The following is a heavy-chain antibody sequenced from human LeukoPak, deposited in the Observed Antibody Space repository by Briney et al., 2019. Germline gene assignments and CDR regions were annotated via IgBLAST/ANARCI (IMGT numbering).Heavy chain of an antibody. CDR2: ISRDGSTV. J-gene: IGHJ4*02. D-gene: IGHD3-10*01. V-gene: IGHV3-48*03. Sequence: GGALRLSCAGSGFTFRNYEMSWVRQAPGKGLEWVSHISRDGSTVYYRDSVKGRFTISRDNVKNALYLHMNSLRVEDTGVYYCARDLGDWYPSGFDDWGQGSLVIVSS. CDR1: GFTFRNYE. CDR3: ARDLGDWYPSGFDD.